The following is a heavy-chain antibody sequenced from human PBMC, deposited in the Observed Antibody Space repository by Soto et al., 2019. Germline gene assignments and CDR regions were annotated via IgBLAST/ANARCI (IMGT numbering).Heavy chain of an antibody. J-gene: IGHJ4*02. V-gene: IGHV1-24*01. CDR2: FDPEDGET. CDR1: GYTLTKLS. D-gene: IGHD3-22*01. Sequence: ASVKVSCKVSGYTLTKLSIHWVRQALGKGLEWMGGFDPEDGETIYAQKCQGRVTVTEDTSIDTAYMELSSLRSEDTAVYFWGIGPTRASSGLIGFWGQRTLVTVSS. CDR3: GIGPTRASSGLIGF.